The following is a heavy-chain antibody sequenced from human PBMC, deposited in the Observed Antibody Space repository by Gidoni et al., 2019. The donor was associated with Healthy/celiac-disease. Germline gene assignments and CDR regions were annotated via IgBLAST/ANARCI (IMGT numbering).Heavy chain of an antibody. Sequence: QVQLVESGGGVVQPGRSLRPSWAASGFTFSSYGMPWVRQAPGKGLEWVAVISYDGSNKYYADSVKGRFTISRDNSKNTLYLQMNSLRAEDTAVYYCAKLPAEIRPKRRWDYDSSGDSDYWGQGTLVTVSS. V-gene: IGHV3-30*18. CDR1: GFTFSSYG. CDR2: ISYDGSNK. CDR3: AKLPAEIRPKRRWDYDSSGDSDY. J-gene: IGHJ4*02. D-gene: IGHD3-22*01.